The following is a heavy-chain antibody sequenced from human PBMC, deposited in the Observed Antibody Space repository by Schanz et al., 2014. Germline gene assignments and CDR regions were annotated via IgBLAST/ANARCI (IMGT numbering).Heavy chain of an antibody. J-gene: IGHJ3*02. Sequence: QVQLVESGGGVVRPGRSLRLSCATSGFTFSRFGMHWVRQAPGKGLEWVANIGYDGSEKYYVDSVKGRFTISRDNSKDTLYLQMDSLRAEDTAVYYCARGIITMVRGGDVGAFDIWGQGTMVTVSS. V-gene: IGHV3-33*01. CDR2: IGYDGSEK. D-gene: IGHD3-10*01. CDR1: GFTFSRFG. CDR3: ARGIITMVRGGDVGAFDI.